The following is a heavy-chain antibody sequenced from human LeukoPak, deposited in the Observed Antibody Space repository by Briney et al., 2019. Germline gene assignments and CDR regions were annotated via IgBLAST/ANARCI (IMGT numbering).Heavy chain of an antibody. CDR2: INAGNGNT. CDR1: GYTFTSYA. D-gene: IGHD3-10*01. V-gene: IGHV1-3*01. CDR3: ARGHSSTKYYYGSGPDAFDI. J-gene: IGHJ3*02. Sequence: ASVKVSCKASGYTFTSYAMHWVRQAPGQRLEWMGWINAGNGNTKYSQKFQGRVTITRDTSASTAYMELSSLRSEDTAVYYCARGHSSTKYYYGSGPDAFDIWGQGTMVTVSS.